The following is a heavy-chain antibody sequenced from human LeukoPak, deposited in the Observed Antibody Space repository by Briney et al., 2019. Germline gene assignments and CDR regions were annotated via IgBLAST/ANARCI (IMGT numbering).Heavy chain of an antibody. CDR1: GFTFSSYW. CDR2: MNPDGTTT. V-gene: IGHV3-74*01. Sequence: GGSLRLSCAASGFTFSSYWMHWVRQAPGKGLVWVSRMNPDGTTTTYADSVKGRFTISRDNAKNTLFLQMNSLRVEDTAVYYCVRALMGSEDYWGQGTLVSVSS. CDR3: VRALMGSEDY. J-gene: IGHJ4*02. D-gene: IGHD2-8*01.